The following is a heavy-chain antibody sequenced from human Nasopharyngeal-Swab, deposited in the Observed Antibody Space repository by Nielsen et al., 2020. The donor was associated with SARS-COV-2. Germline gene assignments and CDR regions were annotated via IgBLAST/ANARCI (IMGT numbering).Heavy chain of an antibody. D-gene: IGHD2-15*01. CDR1: GFTFSSYG. CDR2: IWYDGSNK. J-gene: IGHJ5*02. CDR3: ARDLPPVGCSGGSCYSP. V-gene: IGHV3-33*01. Sequence: GESLKISCAASGFTFSSYGMHWVRQAPGKGLEWVAVIWYDGSNKYYADSVKGRFTISRDNSKNTLYLQMNSLRAEDTAVYYCARDLPPVGCSGGSCYSPWGQGTLVTVSS.